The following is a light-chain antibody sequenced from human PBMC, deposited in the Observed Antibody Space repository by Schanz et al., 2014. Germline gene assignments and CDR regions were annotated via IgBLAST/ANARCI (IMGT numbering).Light chain of an antibody. V-gene: IGLV1-40*01. CDR1: SSNIGAAYH. J-gene: IGLJ2*01. CDR2: EVG. Sequence: QSVLTQPPSVSGDPGQRVTISCTGSSSNIGAAYHVHWYQHHPGKAPKLMIYEVGERPSGVPDRFSGSKSGNTASLTVSGLQADDEADYYCCSYAGRSLIFGGGTKLTVL. CDR3: CSYAGRSLI.